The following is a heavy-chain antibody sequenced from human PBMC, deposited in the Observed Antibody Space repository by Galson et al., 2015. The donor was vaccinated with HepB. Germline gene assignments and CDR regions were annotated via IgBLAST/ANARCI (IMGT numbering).Heavy chain of an antibody. CDR1: GYTFTSYY. CDR2: INPSGGST. CDR3: ARDPRYCSGGSCYVNSDY. V-gene: IGHV1-46*03. D-gene: IGHD2-15*01. J-gene: IGHJ4*02. Sequence: SVKVSCKASGYTFTSYYMHWVRQAPGQGLEWMGIINPSGGSTSYAQKFQGRVTMTRDTSTSTVYMELSSLRSEDTAVYYCARDPRYCSGGSCYVNSDYWGQGTLVTVSS.